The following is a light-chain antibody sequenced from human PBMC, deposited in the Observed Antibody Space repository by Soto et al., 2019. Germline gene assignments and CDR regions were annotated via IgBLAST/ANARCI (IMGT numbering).Light chain of an antibody. V-gene: IGLV2-11*01. J-gene: IGLJ2*01. CDR1: SSDVGAYNY. CDR2: DVN. Sequence: QSVLTQPRSVSGSPGQSVTISCTGTSSDVGAYNYVSWYQQYPDKAPKLLIYDVNQRPSGVPDRFSASKSGYTASLTIFGLQPEAEAEYDCFSYACRYTDVVFGGGTKLTVL. CDR3: FSYACRYTDVV.